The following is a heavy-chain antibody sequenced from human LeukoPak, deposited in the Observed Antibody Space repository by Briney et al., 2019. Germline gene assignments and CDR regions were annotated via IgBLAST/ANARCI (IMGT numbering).Heavy chain of an antibody. Sequence: SVKVSCKASGGTFSSYAISWVRQAPGQGLEWMGGIIPIFGTANYAQKFQGRVTITADESTSTAYMELSSLRSEDTAVYYCARDRLYGSGSYYNLAECNWFDPWGQGTLVTVSS. D-gene: IGHD3-10*01. J-gene: IGHJ5*02. CDR1: GGTFSSYA. V-gene: IGHV1-69*13. CDR3: ARDRLYGSGSYYNLAECNWFDP. CDR2: IIPIFGTA.